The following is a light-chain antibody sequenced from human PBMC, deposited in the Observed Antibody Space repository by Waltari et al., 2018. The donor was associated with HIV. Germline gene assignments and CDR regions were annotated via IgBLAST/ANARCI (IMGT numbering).Light chain of an antibody. V-gene: IGKV3-15*01. CDR1: QTVSST. CDR3: EQYYKWPRT. J-gene: IGKJ1*01. CDR2: GAS. Sequence: EIVMTQSPATLSVSPGERVTLSCRASQTVSSTLAWYQQKPGQAPRLRIHGASSRATGVPARFSGSGSGTEFTLTISSLQSEDFAVYYCEQYYKWPRTFGQGTKVEIK.